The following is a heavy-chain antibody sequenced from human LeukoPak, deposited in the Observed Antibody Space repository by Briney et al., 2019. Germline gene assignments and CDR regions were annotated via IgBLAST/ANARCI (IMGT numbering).Heavy chain of an antibody. CDR2: IYYTGNT. Sequence: ASETLSLTCTVSGGSINNYYWNWIRQPPGKGLEWIGYIYYTGNTNYNPSLKSRVTISVDTSKNQFSLKLSSVTAADTAVYYCARDRLQLQSWGQGTLVTVSS. J-gene: IGHJ5*02. V-gene: IGHV4-59*01. CDR1: GGSINNYY. CDR3: ARDRLQLQS. D-gene: IGHD5-24*01.